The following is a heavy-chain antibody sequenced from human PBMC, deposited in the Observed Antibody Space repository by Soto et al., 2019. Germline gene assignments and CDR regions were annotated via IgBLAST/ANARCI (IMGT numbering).Heavy chain of an antibody. D-gene: IGHD7-27*01. J-gene: IGHJ4*02. CDR3: ASQTELGILDY. V-gene: IGHV3-23*01. CDR2: ISGSGGST. Sequence: EVQLLESGGGLVQHGGSLRLSCAASGFTFSSYAMSWVREAPGKGLEWVSAISGSGGSTYYADSVKGRFTISRDNSKNTLYLQMNSLRAEDTAVYYCASQTELGILDYWGQGTLVTVSS. CDR1: GFTFSSYA.